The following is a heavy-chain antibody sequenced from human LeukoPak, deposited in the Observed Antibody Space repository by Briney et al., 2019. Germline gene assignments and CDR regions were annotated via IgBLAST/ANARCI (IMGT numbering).Heavy chain of an antibody. V-gene: IGHV3-23*01. CDR1: GITLSNYG. D-gene: IGHD3-3*01. CDR2: MSGSGSST. J-gene: IGHJ2*01. Sequence: GGSLRLSCAVSGITLSNYGMSWVRQAPGKGLEWVAGMSGSGSSTYYADSVKGRVSISRDNSKNTLYLQMNSLRVEDTALYYCARDFWDDFEYFDLWGRGTLVTVSS. CDR3: ARDFWDDFEYFDL.